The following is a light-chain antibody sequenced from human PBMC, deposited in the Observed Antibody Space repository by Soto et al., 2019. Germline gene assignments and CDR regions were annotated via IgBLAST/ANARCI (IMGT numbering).Light chain of an antibody. CDR2: DAS. V-gene: IGKV3-15*01. J-gene: IGKJ2*01. CDR1: QSISNN. CDR3: HKHTTWPRT. Sequence: EIVMTQSPATLSVPPGERATLSCRASQSISNNLAGYQQKPGQAPKLLIYDASTRATGIPDRFTASGSGTEFTLTISSLQSEDFALYSCHKHTTWPRTFGQGTKLEIK.